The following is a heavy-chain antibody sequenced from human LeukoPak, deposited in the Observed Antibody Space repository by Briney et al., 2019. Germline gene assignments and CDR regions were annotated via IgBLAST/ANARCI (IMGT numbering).Heavy chain of an antibody. D-gene: IGHD3-22*01. J-gene: IGHJ4*02. CDR3: ARLYDSSGYYYFDY. Sequence: GGSLKISWKGSGYSFTSYWIGWVRQMPGKGLEWRRINYPGDSGNRYSTSCQGQVTISADNSISTTYLQWSSLNAWDTAMYCCARLYDSSGYYYFDYWGQRTLVTVSS. CDR2: NYPGDSGN. CDR1: GYSFTSYW. V-gene: IGHV5-51*01.